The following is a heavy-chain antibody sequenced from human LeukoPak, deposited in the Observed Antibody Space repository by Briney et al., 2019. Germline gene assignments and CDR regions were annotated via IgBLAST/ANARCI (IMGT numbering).Heavy chain of an antibody. CDR2: INHSGST. V-gene: IGHV4-34*01. J-gene: IGHJ4*02. CDR1: GGSFSGYY. CDR3: ARDSSGYAR. Sequence: SETLSLTCAVYGGSFSGYYWGWIRQPPGKGLEWIGEINHSGSTNYNPSLKSRVTISVDTSKNQFSLKLSSVTAADTAVYYCARDSSGYARWGQGTLVTVSS. D-gene: IGHD3-22*01.